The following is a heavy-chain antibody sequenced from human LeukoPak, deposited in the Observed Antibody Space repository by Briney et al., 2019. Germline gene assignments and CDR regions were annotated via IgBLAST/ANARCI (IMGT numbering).Heavy chain of an antibody. CDR3: ATTTVTKVYYYYMDV. Sequence: PGGSLRLSCAASGFTFSSYAMHWVRQAPGKGLEGGAVISYDGSNKYYADSVKGRFTISRDNSKNTLYLQMNSLRAEDTAVYYCATTTVTKVYYYYMDVWGKGTTVTVSS. CDR2: ISYDGSNK. CDR1: GFTFSSYA. V-gene: IGHV3-30*04. J-gene: IGHJ6*03. D-gene: IGHD4-17*01.